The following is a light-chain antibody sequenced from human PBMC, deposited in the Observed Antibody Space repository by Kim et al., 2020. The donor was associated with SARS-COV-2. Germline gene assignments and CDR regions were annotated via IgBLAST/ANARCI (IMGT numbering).Light chain of an antibody. CDR3: QQYNNWPLT. CDR2: GAS. Sequence: EKVMTQSPATLSVSPGERATLSCRASQSVSSNLAWYQQKPGQAPRLLIYGASTRATDTPARFSGGGSGTEFTLTISSLQSEDFAVYYCQQYNNWPLTFGGGTKVDIK. V-gene: IGKV3-15*01. CDR1: QSVSSN. J-gene: IGKJ4*01.